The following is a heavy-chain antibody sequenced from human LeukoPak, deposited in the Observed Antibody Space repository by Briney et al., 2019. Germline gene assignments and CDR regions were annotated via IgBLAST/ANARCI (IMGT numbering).Heavy chain of an antibody. Sequence: SETLSLTCTVSGGSISSYYWSWIRQPPGKGLEWIGYIYYSGSTNYNPSLKSRVTISVDTSKNQFALKLSSVTAADTAVYYCAREHWAFDYWGQGTPVTVSS. CDR2: IYYSGST. J-gene: IGHJ4*02. CDR1: GGSISSYY. V-gene: IGHV4-59*01. D-gene: IGHD3-16*01. CDR3: AREHWAFDY.